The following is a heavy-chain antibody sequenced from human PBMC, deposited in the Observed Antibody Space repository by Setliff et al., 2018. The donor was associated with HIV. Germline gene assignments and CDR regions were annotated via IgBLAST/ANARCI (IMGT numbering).Heavy chain of an antibody. CDR2: ISTSSSFK. J-gene: IGHJ5*02. CDR3: ARDHRPYFYDKAWFDP. CDR1: GFTFSSYS. Sequence: PGGSLRLSCVASGFTFSSYSMNWVRQAPGKGPEWVSPISTSSSFKYYTDSVKGRFTISRDNAKNSLYLQMNSLRAEDTDVYYCARDHRPYFYDKAWFDPWGQGTLVTVSS. V-gene: IGHV3-21*01. D-gene: IGHD3-22*01.